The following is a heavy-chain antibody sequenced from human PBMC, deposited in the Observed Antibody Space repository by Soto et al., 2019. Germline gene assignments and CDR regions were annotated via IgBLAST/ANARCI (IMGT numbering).Heavy chain of an antibody. Sequence: QVQLVQSGAEVKKPGASVKVSCKASGYTFSSYGISWVRQAPGQGLEWMGWISAYNGNTNYAHNLQGRVNMTTATYTRTDNMELKSMRLYDSAVEYYASDREAYGMGVWGQGTTVTVSS. V-gene: IGHV1-18*01. CDR2: ISAYNGNT. J-gene: IGHJ6*02. CDR3: ASDREAYGMGV. D-gene: IGHD1-26*01. CDR1: GYTFSSYG.